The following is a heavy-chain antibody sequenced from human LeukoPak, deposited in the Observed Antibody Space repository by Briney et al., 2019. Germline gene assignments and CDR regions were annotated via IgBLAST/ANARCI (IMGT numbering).Heavy chain of an antibody. CDR1: GGPSNGYY. Sequence: SETLSLTCTIYGGPSNGYYWSWIRQPPGKGLEWIGEINHSGTTNYNPSLKSRVTIPVDTSKNQFSLKLSSMTAADTAVYYCARGGSYPTSNDYWGQGTLVTVSS. D-gene: IGHD1-26*01. J-gene: IGHJ4*02. CDR2: INHSGTT. V-gene: IGHV4-34*01. CDR3: ARGGSYPTSNDY.